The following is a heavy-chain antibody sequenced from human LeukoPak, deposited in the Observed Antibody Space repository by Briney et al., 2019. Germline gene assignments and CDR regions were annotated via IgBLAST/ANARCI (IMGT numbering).Heavy chain of an antibody. CDR1: GFTFSSYE. CDR3: AKERGYYFDY. J-gene: IGHJ4*02. Sequence: GGSLRLSCAASGFTFSSYEMNWVRQAPGKGLEWVSAISGSGGSTYYADSVKGRFTISRDNSKNTLYLQMNSLRAEDTAVYYRAKERGYYFDYWGQGTLVTVSS. CDR2: ISGSGGST. V-gene: IGHV3-23*01.